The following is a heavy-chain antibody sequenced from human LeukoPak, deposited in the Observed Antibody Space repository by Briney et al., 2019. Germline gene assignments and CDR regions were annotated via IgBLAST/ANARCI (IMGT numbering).Heavy chain of an antibody. J-gene: IGHJ4*02. V-gene: IGHV3-23*01. D-gene: IGHD2-15*01. CDR2: ISGSGGST. Sequence: GGSLRLSCAASGFTSSSYAMSWVRQAPGKGLEWASAISGSGGSTYYADSVKGRFTISRDNSKNTLYLQMNSLRAEDTAVYYCAKSASLGYCSGGSCYFDYWGQGTLVTVSS. CDR3: AKSASLGYCSGGSCYFDY. CDR1: GFTSSSYA.